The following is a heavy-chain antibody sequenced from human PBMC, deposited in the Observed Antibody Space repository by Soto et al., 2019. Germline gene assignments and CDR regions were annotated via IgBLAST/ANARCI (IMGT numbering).Heavy chain of an antibody. CDR1: GGSISSGGYY. Sequence: SETLSLTCTVSGGSISSGGYYWSWIRQHPGKGLEWIGYIYYSGSTYYNPSLKSRVTISVDTSKNQFSLKLSSVTAADTAVYYCAREIVVPAAHWFDPWGQGTLVTVSS. V-gene: IGHV4-31*03. D-gene: IGHD2-2*01. J-gene: IGHJ5*02. CDR2: IYYSGST. CDR3: AREIVVPAAHWFDP.